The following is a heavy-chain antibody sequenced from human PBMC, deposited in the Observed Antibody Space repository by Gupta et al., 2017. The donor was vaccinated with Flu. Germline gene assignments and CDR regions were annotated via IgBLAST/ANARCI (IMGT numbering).Heavy chain of an antibody. V-gene: IGHV3-23*01. Sequence: EVQLLESGGGLVQPGGSLRLSCAASGFTFSSYAMSWVRQAPGKGLEWVSAISGSGGSTYYADAVKGRFTIARDNSKNTLYLQMNSLRAEDTAVYYCATPGGGTVAAAGDYWGQGTLVTVSS. CDR1: GFTFSSYA. J-gene: IGHJ4*02. CDR3: ATPGGGTVAAAGDY. D-gene: IGHD6-13*01. CDR2: ISGSGGST.